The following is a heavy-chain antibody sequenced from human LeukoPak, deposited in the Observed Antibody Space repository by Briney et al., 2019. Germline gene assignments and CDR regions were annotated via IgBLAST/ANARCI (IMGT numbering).Heavy chain of an antibody. CDR2: INHSGST. CDR1: GGSFSGYY. V-gene: IGHV4-34*01. D-gene: IGHD6-13*01. J-gene: IGHJ6*02. Sequence: KPSETLSLTCAVYGGSFSGYYWSWIRQPPGKGLEWIGEINHSGSTNYNPSLKGRVTISVDTSKNQFSLKLSSVTAADTAVYYCASYTGSSWSGLYYYYGMDVWGQGTTVTVSS. CDR3: ASYTGSSWSGLYYYYGMDV.